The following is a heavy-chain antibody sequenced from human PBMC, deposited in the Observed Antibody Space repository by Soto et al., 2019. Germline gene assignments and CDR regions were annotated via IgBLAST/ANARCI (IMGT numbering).Heavy chain of an antibody. D-gene: IGHD2-2*01. V-gene: IGHV3-30*03. CDR2: ISYDGSNK. CDR3: ARVVPAAMYYYYGMDV. Sequence: QVQLVESGGGVVQPGRSLRLSCAASGFTFSTYGMHWVRQAPGKGLEWVAFISYDGSNKYYADSVKGRFTISRDNSKNTLNLQMSVLGAEDTAVYYCARVVPAAMYYYYGMDVWGQGTTVTVSS. J-gene: IGHJ6*02. CDR1: GFTFSTYG.